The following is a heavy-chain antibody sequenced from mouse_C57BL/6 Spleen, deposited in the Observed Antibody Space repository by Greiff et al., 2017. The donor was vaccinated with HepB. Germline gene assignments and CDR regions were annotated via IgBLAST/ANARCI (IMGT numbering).Heavy chain of an antibody. CDR1: GFTFSSYA. Sequence: EVHLVESGGGLVKPGGSLKLSCAASGFTFSSYAMSWVRQTPEKRLEWVATISDGGSYTYYPDNVKGRFTISRDNAKNNLYLQMSHLKSEDTAMYYCARGGGTDYWGQGTTLTVSS. D-gene: IGHD3-3*01. J-gene: IGHJ2*01. CDR3: ARGGGTDY. CDR2: ISDGGSYT. V-gene: IGHV5-4*01.